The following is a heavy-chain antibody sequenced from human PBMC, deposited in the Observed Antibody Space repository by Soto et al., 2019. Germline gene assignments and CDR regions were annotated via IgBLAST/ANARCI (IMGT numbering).Heavy chain of an antibody. CDR1: GGSISSYY. CDR3: ARDIVATHKNYYYYYYMDV. Sequence: SETLSLTCTVSGGSISSYYWSWIRQPPGKGLEWIGYIYYSGSTNYNPSLKSRVTISVDTSKNQFSLKLSSVTAADTAVYYCARDIVATHKNYYYYYYMDVWGKGTTVTVSS. V-gene: IGHV4-59*12. CDR2: IYYSGST. J-gene: IGHJ6*03. D-gene: IGHD5-12*01.